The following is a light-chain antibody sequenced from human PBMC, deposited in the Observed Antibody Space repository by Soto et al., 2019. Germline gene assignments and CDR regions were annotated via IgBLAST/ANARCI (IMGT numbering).Light chain of an antibody. J-gene: IGKJ1*01. CDR1: QGIRNN. CDR2: AAS. V-gene: IGKV1-6*02. Sequence: AIQMTQSPSSLSASGGDRVTITCRASQGIRNNLGWLQQKPGKAPKLLIYAASSLHSGVPSRFSGSGSGTDFTLTISSLQPEDFATYYCLQDYDYPWTFGQGTKVDIK. CDR3: LQDYDYPWT.